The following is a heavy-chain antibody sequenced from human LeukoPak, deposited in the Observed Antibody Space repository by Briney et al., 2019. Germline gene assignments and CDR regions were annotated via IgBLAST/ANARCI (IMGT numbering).Heavy chain of an antibody. D-gene: IGHD3-22*01. J-gene: IGHJ5*02. V-gene: IGHV4-4*08. CDR1: AGSICNSY. Sequence: SDTLSLTCAVSAGSICNSYCSWARQPPGKGLEFIGYISTGGDINYSPSLRSRATMSINPPNNQLSLTLTSVTTADTAVYFCVRGPGRGYDLEPWGQGSLVTVSS. CDR3: VRGPGRGYDLEP. CDR2: ISTGGDI.